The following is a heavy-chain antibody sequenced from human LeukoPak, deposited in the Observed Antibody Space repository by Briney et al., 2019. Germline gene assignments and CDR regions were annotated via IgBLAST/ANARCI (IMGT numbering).Heavy chain of an antibody. D-gene: IGHD3-22*01. CDR1: GFTFSDAW. Sequence: GGSLRLSCAASGFTFSDAWMSWVRQAPGKGLEWVGRIKSKTDGGTTDYAAPVKGRFTVSRDDSKNTLYLQMNSLKIEDTAVYYCARYYGDSGSQYYFDYWGQGTLVTVSS. CDR3: ARYYGDSGSQYYFDY. J-gene: IGHJ4*02. CDR2: IKSKTDGGTT. V-gene: IGHV3-15*01.